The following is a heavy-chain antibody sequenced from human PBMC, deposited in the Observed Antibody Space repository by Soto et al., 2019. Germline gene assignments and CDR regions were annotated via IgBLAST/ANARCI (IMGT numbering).Heavy chain of an antibody. D-gene: IGHD4-17*01. Sequence: QVHLQESGPGLVKPSETLSLFCNVSGGSMSNNYWTWIRQAPRKGLEWIGYVFYTGSTNYNPSLKSRVSISVDTSKKYFSLRLTSGTAADAAVYYCARSLTVTRFDQWGQGTRVTVS. CDR3: ARSLTVTRFDQ. CDR2: VFYTGST. V-gene: IGHV4-59*01. J-gene: IGHJ4*02. CDR1: GGSMSNNY.